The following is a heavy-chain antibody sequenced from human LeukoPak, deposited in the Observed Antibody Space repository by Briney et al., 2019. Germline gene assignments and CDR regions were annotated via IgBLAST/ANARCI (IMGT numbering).Heavy chain of an antibody. J-gene: IGHJ5*02. CDR3: ARDLLEPAAIREYNWFDP. Sequence: ASVKVSCKASGGTFSSYAISWVRQAPGQGLEWMGGIIPIFGTANYAQKFQGRVTITTDESTSTAYMELSSLRSEDTAVYYCARDLLEPAAIREYNWFDPWGQGTLVTVSS. D-gene: IGHD2-2*02. V-gene: IGHV1-69*05. CDR1: GGTFSSYA. CDR2: IIPIFGTA.